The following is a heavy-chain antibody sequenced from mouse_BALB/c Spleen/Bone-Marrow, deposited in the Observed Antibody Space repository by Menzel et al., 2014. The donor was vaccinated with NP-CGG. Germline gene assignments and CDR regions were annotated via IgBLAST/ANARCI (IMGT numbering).Heavy chain of an antibody. Sequence: VQPQQSGAELVKPGASVKLSCTASGFNIKDTYMHWVKQRPEQGLEWIGRIDPANGNTKYDPKFQGKATITADTSSNTAHLQLSSLTSEDTAVYYCARWEYYAMDYWGQGTSVTVSS. CDR1: GFNIKDTY. V-gene: IGHV14-3*02. D-gene: IGHD4-1*01. CDR2: IDPANGNT. J-gene: IGHJ4*01. CDR3: ARWEYYAMDY.